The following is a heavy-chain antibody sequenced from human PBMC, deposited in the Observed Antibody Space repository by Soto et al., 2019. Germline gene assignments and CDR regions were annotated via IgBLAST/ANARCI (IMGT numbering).Heavy chain of an antibody. CDR2: IYYSGST. D-gene: IGHD6-13*01. CDR1: GGSISSGGYY. V-gene: IGHV4-31*03. CDR3: AREWTSIAAAGPTYNWFNP. J-gene: IGHJ5*02. Sequence: SETLSLTCTVSGGSISSGGYYWSWIRQHPGKGLEWIGYIYYSGSTYYNPSLKSRVTISVDTSKNQFSLKLSSVTAADTAVYYCAREWTSIAAAGPTYNWFNPWGQGTLVTVSS.